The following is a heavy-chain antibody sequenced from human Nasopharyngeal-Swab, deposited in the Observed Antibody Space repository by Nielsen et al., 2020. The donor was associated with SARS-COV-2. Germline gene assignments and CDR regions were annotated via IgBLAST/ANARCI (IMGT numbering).Heavy chain of an antibody. CDR3: ARVAIAVAVYFDY. Sequence: SETLSLTCAVSGGSISSSNWWSWVRQPPGKGLEWIGEIYHSGSTNYNPSLKSRVTISVDTSKNQFSLKLSSVTAADTDVYYCARVAIAVAVYFDYWGQGTLVTVSS. CDR1: GGSISSSNW. CDR2: IYHSGST. D-gene: IGHD6-19*01. V-gene: IGHV4-4*02. J-gene: IGHJ4*02.